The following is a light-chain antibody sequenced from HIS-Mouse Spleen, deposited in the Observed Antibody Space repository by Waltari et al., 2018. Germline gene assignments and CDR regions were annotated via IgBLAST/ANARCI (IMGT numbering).Light chain of an antibody. CDR1: SSHVGGYHY. CDR3: SSYTSSSTLV. Sequence: QSALTQPASVSGSPGQSITISCTGTSSHVGGYHYVSWYQQHPGKAPKLMIYDVSNRPSGVSNRFSGSKSGNTASLTISGLQAEDEADYYCSSYTSSSTLVFGTGTKVTVL. J-gene: IGLJ1*01. CDR2: DVS. V-gene: IGLV2-14*03.